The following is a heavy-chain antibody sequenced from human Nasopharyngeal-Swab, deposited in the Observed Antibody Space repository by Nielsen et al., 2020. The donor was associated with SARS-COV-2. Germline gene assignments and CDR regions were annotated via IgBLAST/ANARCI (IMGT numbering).Heavy chain of an antibody. Sequence: SETLSLTCAVYGGSFSGYYWSWIRQPPGKGLEWIGEINHSGSTNYNPSLKSRVTISVDTSNNQFSLKLSSVTAADTAVYYCARGHYCSSTSCYAGFYYYYYYGMDVWGQGTTVTVSS. CDR2: INHSGST. CDR1: GGSFSGYY. D-gene: IGHD2-2*01. J-gene: IGHJ6*02. CDR3: ARGHYCSSTSCYAGFYYYYYYGMDV. V-gene: IGHV4-34*01.